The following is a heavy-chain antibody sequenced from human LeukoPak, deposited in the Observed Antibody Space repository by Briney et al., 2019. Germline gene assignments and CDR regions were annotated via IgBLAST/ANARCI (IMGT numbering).Heavy chain of an antibody. CDR2: INHSGST. D-gene: IGHD1-26*01. Sequence: SETLSLTCAVYGGSFSGYYWSWIRQPPGKGLEWIGEINHSGSTNYNPSLKSRVTISVDTSKNQFPLKLSSVTAADTAVYYCAAEVGATNYWGQGTLVTVSS. CDR3: AAEVGATNY. J-gene: IGHJ4*02. V-gene: IGHV4-34*01. CDR1: GGSFSGYY.